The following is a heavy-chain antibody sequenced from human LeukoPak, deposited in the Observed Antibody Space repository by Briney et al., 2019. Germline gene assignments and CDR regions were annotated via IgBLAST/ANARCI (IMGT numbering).Heavy chain of an antibody. J-gene: IGHJ4*02. Sequence: SETLSITCTVSGGSISSYYWSWIRQPAGKGLEWIGRIYTSGSTNYNPSLKSRVTMSVDTSKNQFSLNLSSVTAADTAVYYCARDGYSAHDGLWGQGTLVTVSS. CDR1: GGSISSYY. D-gene: IGHD5-12*01. CDR2: IYTSGST. V-gene: IGHV4-4*07. CDR3: ARDGYSAHDGL.